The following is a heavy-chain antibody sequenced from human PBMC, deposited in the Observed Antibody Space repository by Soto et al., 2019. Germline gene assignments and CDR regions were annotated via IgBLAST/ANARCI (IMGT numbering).Heavy chain of an antibody. J-gene: IGHJ4*02. D-gene: IGHD3-10*01. CDR3: AKRAPFSLVMVRGGSTDY. CDR2: ISGSGGST. CDR1: GFTFSSYA. V-gene: IGHV3-23*01. Sequence: GGSLRLSCAASGFTFSSYAMSWVRQAPGKGLEWVSAISGSGGSTYYADSVKGRFTISRDNSKNTLYLQMNSLRAEDTAVYYCAKRAPFSLVMVRGGSTDYWGQGTLVTVSS.